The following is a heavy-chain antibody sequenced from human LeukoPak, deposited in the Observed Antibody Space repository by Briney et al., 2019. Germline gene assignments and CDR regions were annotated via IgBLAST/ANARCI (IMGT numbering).Heavy chain of an antibody. D-gene: IGHD3-22*01. CDR1: GFTFSSYG. V-gene: IGHV3-30*02. CDR3: AKDGGYYDSSGYFKIDY. CDR2: IRYDGSNK. J-gene: IGHJ4*02. Sequence: GGSLRLSCAASGFTFSSYGMHWVRQAPGKGLEWVAFIRYDGSNKYYADSVKGRFTISRDNSKNTLYLQMNSLRAEDTAVYYCAKDGGYYDSSGYFKIDYWGQGTLVTVSS.